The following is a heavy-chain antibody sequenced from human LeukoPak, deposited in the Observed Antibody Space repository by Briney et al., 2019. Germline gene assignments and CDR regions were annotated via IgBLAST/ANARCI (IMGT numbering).Heavy chain of an antibody. Sequence: GGSLRLSCAASGFTSSSYAMHWVRQAPGKGLEWVAVISYDGSNKYYADSVKGRFTISRDNSKNTLYLQMNSLRAEDTAVYYCARDFYDSLDYWGQGTLVTVSS. J-gene: IGHJ4*02. V-gene: IGHV3-30*04. CDR1: GFTSSSYA. CDR2: ISYDGSNK. CDR3: ARDFYDSLDY. D-gene: IGHD3-22*01.